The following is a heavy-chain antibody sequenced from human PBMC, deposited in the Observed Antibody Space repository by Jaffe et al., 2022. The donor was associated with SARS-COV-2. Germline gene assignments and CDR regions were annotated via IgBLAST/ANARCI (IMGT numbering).Heavy chain of an antibody. CDR2: ISWNSGSI. V-gene: IGHV3-9*01. D-gene: IGHD6-6*01. CDR3: AKDRSSGTYYYYYMDV. J-gene: IGHJ6*03. Sequence: EEQLVESGGGLVQPGRSLRLSCAASGFTFDDYAMHWVRQAPGKGLEWVSGISWNSGSIGSADSVKGRFTISRDNAKNSLYLQMNSLRAEDTALYYCAKDRSSGTYYYYYMDVWGKGTTVTVSS. CDR1: GFTFDDYA.